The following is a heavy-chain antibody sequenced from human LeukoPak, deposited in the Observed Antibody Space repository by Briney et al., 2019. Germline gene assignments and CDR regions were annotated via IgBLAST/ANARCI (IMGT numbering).Heavy chain of an antibody. CDR1: GGSISSYY. CDR2: IYYSGST. D-gene: IGHD3-22*01. V-gene: IGHV4-59*01. J-gene: IGHJ3*02. Sequence: SETLSLTCTVSGGSISSYYWSWIRQPPGKGLEWIGYIYYSGSTNYNPSLKSRVTISVDTSKNQFSLKLSSVTAADPAVYYCARGVGIYYDSSVSAFDIWGQGTMVTVSS. CDR3: ARGVGIYYDSSVSAFDI.